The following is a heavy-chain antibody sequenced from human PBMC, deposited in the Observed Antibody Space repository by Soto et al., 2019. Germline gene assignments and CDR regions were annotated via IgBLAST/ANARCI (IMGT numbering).Heavy chain of an antibody. CDR1: GGSISSYY. V-gene: IGHV4-59*01. D-gene: IGHD2-2*01. CDR3: ARGRGGWFINQLLNAFDI. J-gene: IGHJ3*02. CDR2: IYYSGST. Sequence: QVQLQESGPGLVKPSETLSLTCTVSGGSISSYYWSWIRQPPGKGLEWIGYIYYSGSTNYHPSLKSRVTISVDTSKNQCSLKLSSVTAADTAVYYCARGRGGWFINQLLNAFDIWCKGTMVTVSS.